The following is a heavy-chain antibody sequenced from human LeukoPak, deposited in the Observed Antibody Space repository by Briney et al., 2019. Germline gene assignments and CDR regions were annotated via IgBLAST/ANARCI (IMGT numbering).Heavy chain of an antibody. V-gene: IGHV3-53*01. Sequence: TGGSLRLSCAASGFTVSSNYMSWVRQAPGKGLEWVSVIYSGGSTYCADSVKGRFTISRDNSKNTLYLQMNSLRAEDTAVYYCARVGDGYSAFDYWGQGTLVTVSS. D-gene: IGHD5-24*01. CDR1: GFTVSSNY. J-gene: IGHJ4*02. CDR3: ARVGDGYSAFDY. CDR2: IYSGGST.